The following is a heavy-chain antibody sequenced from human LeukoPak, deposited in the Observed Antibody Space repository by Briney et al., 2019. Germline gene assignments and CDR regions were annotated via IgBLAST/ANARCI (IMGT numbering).Heavy chain of an antibody. J-gene: IGHJ4*02. CDR3: ARSSRYSSSSFFDY. CDR1: GFTFSSYW. D-gene: IGHD6-6*01. Sequence: GGSLRLSCAASGFTFSSYWMSWVRQAPGKGLEWVANIKQDGSEKYYVDSVKGRFTISRDNAKNSLYLQMNSLRAEDTAVYYCARSSRYSSSSFFDYWGQGTLVTVSS. V-gene: IGHV3-7*01. CDR2: IKQDGSEK.